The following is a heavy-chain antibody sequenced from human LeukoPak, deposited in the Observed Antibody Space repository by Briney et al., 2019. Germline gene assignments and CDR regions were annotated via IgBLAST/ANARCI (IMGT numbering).Heavy chain of an antibody. J-gene: IGHJ4*02. D-gene: IGHD1-1*01. CDR1: GYSFTSYW. CDR3: ARHENGVFYY. V-gene: IGHV5-51*01. CDR2: IYPDDSDT. Sequence: NRGESLKISCKASGYSFTSYWIGWVRQMPGKGLEWMGIIYPDDSDTRYSPSLRGQVTIAADKSISTAFLQWSSLKASDTAIYYCARHENGVFYYWGQGTLVTVSS.